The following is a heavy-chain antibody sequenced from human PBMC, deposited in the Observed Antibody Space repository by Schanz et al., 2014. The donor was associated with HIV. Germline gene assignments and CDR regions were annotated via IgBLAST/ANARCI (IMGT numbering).Heavy chain of an antibody. CDR2: INPNSGGT. D-gene: IGHD3-22*01. Sequence: QVQLMQSGAEVKEPGASVKVSCKASGYTFSGHYLHWVRQAPGQGLEWMGWINPNSGGTNYAQKFQGRVTISGDTSISTAYMEVSRLRSDDTAVYYCASAGFDDSSGYTDYWGQGTLVTVSS. CDR3: ASAGFDDSSGYTDY. CDR1: GYTFSGHY. J-gene: IGHJ4*02. V-gene: IGHV1-2*02.